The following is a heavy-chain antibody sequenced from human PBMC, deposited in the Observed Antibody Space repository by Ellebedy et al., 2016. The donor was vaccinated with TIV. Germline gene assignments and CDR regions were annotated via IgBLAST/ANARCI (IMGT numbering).Heavy chain of an antibody. V-gene: IGHV4-59*01. J-gene: IGHJ5*02. D-gene: IGHD2-15*01. CDR2: ISYSGNT. Sequence: MPSETLSLTYTVAGGSISSYYWSWIRQPPGKGLEWIGYISYSGNTNYSPSLKSRVTIAVDTSKNQFSLRLSSVTAADTAVYYCARTPYTPFCSGGSCYNNWFDPWGQGTLVTVSS. CDR1: GGSISSYY. CDR3: ARTPYTPFCSGGSCYNNWFDP.